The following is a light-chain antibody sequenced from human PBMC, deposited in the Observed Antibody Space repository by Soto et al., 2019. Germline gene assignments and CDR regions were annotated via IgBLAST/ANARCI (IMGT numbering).Light chain of an antibody. Sequence: AIQLTQSPSSLSAYVGDRVTITCRASQGISSALAWYQQKPGKAPKLLIYDASSLESGVPSRFSGSGSGTDFTLTISSLQPEDFVTYYCQQFNSYTYTFGQGTKLEIK. CDR1: QGISSA. V-gene: IGKV1-13*02. CDR2: DAS. CDR3: QQFNSYTYT. J-gene: IGKJ2*01.